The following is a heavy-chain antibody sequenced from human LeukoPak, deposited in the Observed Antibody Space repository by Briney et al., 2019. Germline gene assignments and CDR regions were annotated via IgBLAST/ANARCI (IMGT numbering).Heavy chain of an antibody. Sequence: ASVKVSCKASGGTFSSYAISWVRRAPGQGLEWMGRIIPILGIANYAQKFQSRVTITADKSTSTAYMELSSLRSEDTAVYYCARIFGVVTRGGMDVWGQGTTVTVSS. V-gene: IGHV1-69*04. CDR1: GGTFSSYA. CDR3: ARIFGVVTRGGMDV. CDR2: IIPILGIA. D-gene: IGHD3-3*01. J-gene: IGHJ6*02.